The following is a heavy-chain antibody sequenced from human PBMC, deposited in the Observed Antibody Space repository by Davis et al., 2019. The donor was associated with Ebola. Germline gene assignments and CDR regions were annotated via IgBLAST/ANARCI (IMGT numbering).Heavy chain of an antibody. V-gene: IGHV3-7*01. Sequence: PGGSLRLSCAASGFTFSSYWMSWVRQAPGKGLEWVANINQDESQKSYVASLKGRFTISRDNAKNSLYLQMNSLKVEDTAVYYCAKRNWLDSWGQGTLVTVSS. CDR1: GFTFSSYW. CDR3: AKRNWLDS. CDR2: INQDESQK. J-gene: IGHJ5*01.